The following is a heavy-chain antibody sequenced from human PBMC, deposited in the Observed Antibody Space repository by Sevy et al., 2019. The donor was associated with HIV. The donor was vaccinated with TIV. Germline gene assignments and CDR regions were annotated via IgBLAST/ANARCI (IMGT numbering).Heavy chain of an antibody. D-gene: IGHD6-6*01. J-gene: IGHJ4*02. CDR2: KTGSAGVT. CDR1: GFSLSSYA. V-gene: IGHV3-23*01. Sequence: GGSLRLSCAASGFSLSSYAMSWVRQAPGKGLEWISTKTGSAGVTYYADSVKGRFTISRDNSKNTLFLQMNSLRAEDTALYYCAKGRIPSIGTLGPFDSWGQGTLVTVSS. CDR3: AKGRIPSIGTLGPFDS.